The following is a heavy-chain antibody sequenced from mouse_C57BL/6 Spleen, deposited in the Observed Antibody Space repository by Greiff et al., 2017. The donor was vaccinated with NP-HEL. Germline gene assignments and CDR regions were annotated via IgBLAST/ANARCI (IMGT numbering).Heavy chain of an antibody. CDR2: IYPGNSDT. CDR1: GYTFTSYW. Sequence: VHVKQSGTVLARPGASVKMSCKTSGYTFTSYWMHWVKQRPGQGLEWIGAIYPGNSDTSYNQKFKGKAKLTAVTSASTAYMELSSLTNEDSAVYYCTRSKIYDYDGEDYAMDYWGQGTSVTVSS. CDR3: TRSKIYDYDGEDYAMDY. V-gene: IGHV1-5*01. J-gene: IGHJ4*01. D-gene: IGHD2-4*01.